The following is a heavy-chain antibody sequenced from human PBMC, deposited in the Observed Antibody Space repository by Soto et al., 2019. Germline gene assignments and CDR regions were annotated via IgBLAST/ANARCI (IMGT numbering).Heavy chain of an antibody. V-gene: IGHV3-7*05. J-gene: IGHJ2*01. CDR3: GRGGWGRYFDL. Sequence: EVQLLESGGGLVQPGGSLRLSCVASGFTFSNYWMNWVRQTPGKGLEWVSNINQGGSGQYYVGSVGGRFTISRDNAKNTLYLPMRRLRTPHSAVYYCGRGGWGRYFDLWGRGPRVTVSS. D-gene: IGHD3-16*01. CDR1: GFTFSNYW. CDR2: INQGGSGQ.